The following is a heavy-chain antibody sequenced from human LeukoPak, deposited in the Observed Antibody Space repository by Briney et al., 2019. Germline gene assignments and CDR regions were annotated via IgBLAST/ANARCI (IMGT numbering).Heavy chain of an antibody. Sequence: ASVKVSCKASGYTFTSYYMHWVRQAPGQGLEWMGIINPSGGSTSYAQKFQGRVTMTRDTSASTAYMELSSLRSEDTAVYYCARSSSNWYGIDYWGQGTLVTVSS. V-gene: IGHV1-46*01. D-gene: IGHD6-13*01. CDR2: INPSGGST. CDR1: GYTFTSYY. J-gene: IGHJ4*02. CDR3: ARSSSNWYGIDY.